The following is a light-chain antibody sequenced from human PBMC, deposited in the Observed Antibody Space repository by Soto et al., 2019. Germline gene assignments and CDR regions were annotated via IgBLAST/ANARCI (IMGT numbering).Light chain of an antibody. V-gene: IGKV3-20*01. CDR2: GAS. CDR1: QSVSSNY. J-gene: IGKJ5*01. CDR3: QQYGSSPMT. Sequence: EIVLTQSPGTLSLSPGERATLSCRASQSVSSNYLAWYQQKPGQAPRLLIYGASSRATGIPDRFSGSGSGTDFTLTISRLEPKDFAVYYCQQYGSSPMTFGQGTRLEIK.